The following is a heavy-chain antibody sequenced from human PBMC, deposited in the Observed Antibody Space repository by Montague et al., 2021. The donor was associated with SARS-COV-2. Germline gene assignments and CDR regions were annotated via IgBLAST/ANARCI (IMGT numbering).Heavy chain of an antibody. J-gene: IGHJ5*02. V-gene: IGHV3-53*04. Sequence: SLRLSCAASGFTVSSNYMSWVRQAPGKGLEWVSVIYSGGSTYYADSVKGRFTISRHNSKNTLYLQMNSLRAEDTAVYYCARRTTSSSWYNWFDPWGQGTLSPSPQ. CDR1: GFTVSSNY. CDR3: ARRTTSSSWYNWFDP. D-gene: IGHD6-13*01. CDR2: IYSGGST.